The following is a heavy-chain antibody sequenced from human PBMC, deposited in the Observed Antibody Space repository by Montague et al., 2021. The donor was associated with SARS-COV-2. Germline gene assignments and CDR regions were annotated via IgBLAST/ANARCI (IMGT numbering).Heavy chain of an antibody. Sequence: SETLSLTCAVYGGSLSGYYWAWIRQTPGKGLEWIGEINHSGNTNYNPSLKRRLTISVDTSKKQFSLKLSSVTTADTAVYYCARGADYDFWSGYLRYKWFDPWGLGTPVTVSS. CDR1: GGSLSGYY. D-gene: IGHD3-3*01. CDR2: INHSGNT. V-gene: IGHV4-34*01. J-gene: IGHJ5*02. CDR3: ARGADYDFWSGYLRYKWFDP.